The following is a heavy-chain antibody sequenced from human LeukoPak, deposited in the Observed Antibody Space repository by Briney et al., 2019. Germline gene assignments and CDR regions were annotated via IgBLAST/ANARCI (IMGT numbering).Heavy chain of an antibody. D-gene: IGHD1-26*01. Sequence: ASVKVSCKASGYTFTSYGISWVRQAPGQGLEWMGWISAYNGNTNYAQKLQGRVTMTTDTSTSTAYMELRSLRSDDTAVYYCARDADSGSYYSNWFDPWGQGTLVTVSS. CDR1: GYTFTSYG. J-gene: IGHJ5*02. CDR3: ARDADSGSYYSNWFDP. V-gene: IGHV1-18*01. CDR2: ISAYNGNT.